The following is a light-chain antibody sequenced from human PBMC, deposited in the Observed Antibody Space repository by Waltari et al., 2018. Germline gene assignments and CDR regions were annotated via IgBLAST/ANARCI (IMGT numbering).Light chain of an antibody. Sequence: DIVMTQSPDSLAVSLGERATINCRSSQSVLYNSNNKNYLAWFQQKPGQPPKMLIYWASTRESGVPDRCSGSGSETDFTLTISSLQAEDVAVYYCQQYYSTPPYTFGQGTKLEIK. CDR2: WAS. J-gene: IGKJ2*01. V-gene: IGKV4-1*01. CDR1: QSVLYNSNNKNY. CDR3: QQYYSTPPYT.